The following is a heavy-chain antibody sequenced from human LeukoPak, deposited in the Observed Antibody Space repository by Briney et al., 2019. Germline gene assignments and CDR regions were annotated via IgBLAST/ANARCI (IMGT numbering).Heavy chain of an antibody. CDR2: IGGSSTDI. D-gene: IGHD3-22*01. CDR3: ARRGFYDSSGYDY. CDR1: GFTFSNYA. Sequence: PGGSLRLSCAASGFTFSNYAMNWVRQAPGKGLEWVSSIGGSSTDIYYADSVKGRFTISRDNAKNSLYLQINSLRAEDTAIYYCARRGFYDSSGYDYWGQGTLVTVSS. V-gene: IGHV3-21*06. J-gene: IGHJ4*02.